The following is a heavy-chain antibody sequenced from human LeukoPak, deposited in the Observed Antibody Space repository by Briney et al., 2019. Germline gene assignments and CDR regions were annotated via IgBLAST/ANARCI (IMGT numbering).Heavy chain of an antibody. CDR3: ARGVIAAGGNDFDY. CDR2: IHYSGST. J-gene: IGHJ4*02. V-gene: IGHV4-39*07. D-gene: IGHD6-13*01. Sequence: SETLSLTCTVSGGSISSGSYYWGWIRQPPGKGLEWIGSIHYSGSTNYNPSLKSRVTMSVDTSKNQLSLKVISVTAADTAVYYCARGVIAAGGNDFDYWGQGTLVTVSS. CDR1: GGSISSGSYY.